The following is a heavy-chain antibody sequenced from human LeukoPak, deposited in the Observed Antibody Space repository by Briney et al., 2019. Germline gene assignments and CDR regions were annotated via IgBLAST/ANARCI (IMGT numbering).Heavy chain of an antibody. CDR3: ARDLDYYATDY. V-gene: IGHV3-7*01. CDR2: IGKDGSGN. D-gene: IGHD3/OR15-3a*01. J-gene: IGHJ4*02. Sequence: GGSLRLSCAASGFSLSRYWMSWVRQAPGQGLEWVANIGKDGSGNHYADSVKGRFTVSRDNAKNSLYLQMNSLRADDTAVYYCARDLDYYATDYWGQGTLVTVSS. CDR1: GFSLSRYW.